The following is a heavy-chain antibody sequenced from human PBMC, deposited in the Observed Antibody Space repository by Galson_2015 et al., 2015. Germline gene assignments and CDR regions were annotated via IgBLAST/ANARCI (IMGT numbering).Heavy chain of an antibody. CDR1: GFTFSNYG. Sequence: SLRLSCAASGFTFSNYGMHWVRQAPGKGLEWVAFISDVGSDKSYADSVKGRFTISRDNSKNTLYLQMNSLRTEDTAVYYCAKDQGAEESYVVYWGQGTLVTVSS. CDR2: ISDVGSDK. J-gene: IGHJ4*02. V-gene: IGHV3-30*18. CDR3: AKDQGAEESYVVY. D-gene: IGHD2-8*01.